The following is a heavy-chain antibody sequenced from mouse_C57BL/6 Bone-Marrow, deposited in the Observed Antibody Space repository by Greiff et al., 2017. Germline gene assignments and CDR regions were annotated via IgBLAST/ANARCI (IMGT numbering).Heavy chain of an antibody. V-gene: IGHV5-4*01. CDR3: ARDHRYDGYPYYYAMDD. CDR2: ISDGGSYT. J-gene: IGHJ4*01. CDR1: GFTFSSYA. Sequence: EVQLVESGGGLVKPGGSLKLSCAASGFTFSSYAMSWVRQTPEKRLEWVATISDGGSYTYYPDNVKGRFTISRDNAKNNLYLQMSHLKSEDTAMYYCARDHRYDGYPYYYAMDDWGQGTSVTVSS. D-gene: IGHD2-3*01.